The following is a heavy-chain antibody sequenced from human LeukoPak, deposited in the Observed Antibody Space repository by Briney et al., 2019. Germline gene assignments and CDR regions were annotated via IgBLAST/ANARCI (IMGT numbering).Heavy chain of an antibody. V-gene: IGHV3-30*03. D-gene: IGHD5-24*01. CDR3: AREFGHNRWYFDY. Sequence: GGSLRLSCAASGFTFRTYSIHWVRQAPGKGLEWVTVVSADGRTQLYSDSVKGRFTISRDNSLNTLHLQMNSLRAEDTAVYYCAREFGHNRWYFDYWGQGALVTVSS. J-gene: IGHJ4*02. CDR1: GFTFRTYS. CDR2: VSADGRTQ.